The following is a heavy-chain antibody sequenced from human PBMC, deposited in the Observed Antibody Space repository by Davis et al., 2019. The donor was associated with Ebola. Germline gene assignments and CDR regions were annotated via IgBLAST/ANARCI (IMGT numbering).Heavy chain of an antibody. V-gene: IGHV1-18*04. CDR1: GYTFTSYD. Sequence: ASVKVSCKASGYTFTSYDITWVRQAPGQGLEWMGWISAYNGNTIYAQNFQGRVTLTRDTSTSTAYMDLRSLRSDDTAMYYCVASSWRDYWGQGTLVTVSS. J-gene: IGHJ4*02. CDR2: ISAYNGNT. CDR3: VASSWRDY. D-gene: IGHD6-13*01.